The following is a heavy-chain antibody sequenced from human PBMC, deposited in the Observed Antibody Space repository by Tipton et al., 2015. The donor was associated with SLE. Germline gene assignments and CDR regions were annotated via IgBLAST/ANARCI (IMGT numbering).Heavy chain of an antibody. Sequence: SLRLSCAASGFTFADYAMDWVRQAPGKGLEWGSGISWNSGSIGYEDSVKGRFTISRDNAKNSLYLQMNSLRAEDTALYYCAKGSGYHPNGAFDIWGQGTMVTVSS. CDR2: ISWNSGSI. J-gene: IGHJ3*02. CDR1: GFTFADYA. CDR3: AKGSGYHPNGAFDI. V-gene: IGHV3-9*01. D-gene: IGHD5-12*01.